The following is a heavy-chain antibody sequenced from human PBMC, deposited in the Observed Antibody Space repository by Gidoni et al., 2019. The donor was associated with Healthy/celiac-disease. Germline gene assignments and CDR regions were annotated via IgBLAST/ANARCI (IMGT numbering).Heavy chain of an antibody. CDR2: ISYDGSNK. Sequence: QVQLVESGGGVVQPGRSLRLSCAASGFTFSSYAMHWVRQAPGKGLEWVAVISYDGSNKYYADSVKGRFTISRDNSKNTLYLQMNSLRAEDTAVYYCCGFLEWFQNAEFDPWGQGTLVTVSS. CDR1: GFTFSSYA. D-gene: IGHD3-3*01. CDR3: CGFLEWFQNAEFDP. V-gene: IGHV3-30-3*01. J-gene: IGHJ5*02.